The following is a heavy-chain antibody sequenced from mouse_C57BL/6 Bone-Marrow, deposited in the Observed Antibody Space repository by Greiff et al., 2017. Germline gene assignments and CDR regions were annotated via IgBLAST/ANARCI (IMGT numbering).Heavy chain of an antibody. CDR3: ASPDYYGSSLDY. Sequence: EVKLLESGPELVKPGASVKISCKASGYSFTGYYMNWVKQSPEKSLEWIGEINPSTGGTTYNQKFKAKATLTVDKSSSTAYMQLKSLTSEDSAVYYCASPDYYGSSLDYWGQGTTLTVSS. CDR2: INPSTGGT. J-gene: IGHJ2*01. V-gene: IGHV1-42*01. D-gene: IGHD1-1*01. CDR1: GYSFTGYY.